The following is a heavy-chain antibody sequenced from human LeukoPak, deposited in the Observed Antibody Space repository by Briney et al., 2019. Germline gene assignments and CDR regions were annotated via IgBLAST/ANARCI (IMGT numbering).Heavy chain of an antibody. CDR1: GFTFSSYA. Sequence: GGSLRLSCAASGFTFSSYAMHWVRQAPGKGLEWVAVISYDGSNKYYADSVKGRFTISRDNSKNTLYLQMNSLTAEDTAVYYCAREGPDSSGWYGLNYWGQGTLVTVSS. CDR2: ISYDGSNK. CDR3: AREGPDSSGWYGLNY. D-gene: IGHD6-19*01. J-gene: IGHJ4*02. V-gene: IGHV3-30*04.